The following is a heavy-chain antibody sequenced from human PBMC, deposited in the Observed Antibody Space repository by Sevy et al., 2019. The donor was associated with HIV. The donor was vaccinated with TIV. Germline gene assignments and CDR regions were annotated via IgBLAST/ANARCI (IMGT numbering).Heavy chain of an antibody. J-gene: IGHJ4*02. CDR2: INQDRSEK. Sequence: GGSLRLSCAASGFTFSNYWMSWVRQAPGKGLKFVANINQDRSEKYHLDSVKGRFIVSRDNARNSLYLQMHSLRAEDTAVYYCAREQITGPKPDYFDSWGQGTLVRVSS. V-gene: IGHV3-7*01. CDR1: GFTFSNYW. D-gene: IGHD1-7*01. CDR3: AREQITGPKPDYFDS.